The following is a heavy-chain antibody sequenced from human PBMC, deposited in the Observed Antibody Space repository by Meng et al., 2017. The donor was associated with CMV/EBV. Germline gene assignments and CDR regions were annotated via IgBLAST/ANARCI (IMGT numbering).Heavy chain of an antibody. J-gene: IGHJ3*02. D-gene: IGHD1-26*01. Sequence: GGSLRLSCKGSGYSFTSYWIGWVRQMPGKGLEWMGIIYPGDSDTRYSPSFQGQVTISADKSIRTAYLQWSSLKASDTAMYYCARPRSYSLPEPPDAFDIWGQGTMVTVSS. CDR1: GYSFTSYW. V-gene: IGHV5-51*01. CDR2: IYPGDSDT. CDR3: ARPRSYSLPEPPDAFDI.